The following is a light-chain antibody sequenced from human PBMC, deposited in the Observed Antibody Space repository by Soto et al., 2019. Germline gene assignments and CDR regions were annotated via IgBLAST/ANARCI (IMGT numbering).Light chain of an antibody. CDR2: EGN. J-gene: IGLJ1*01. CDR3: GSYTTSSNYV. Sequence: QSVLTQPASVSGSPGQSITISCTVTSGDVDSHYVAWYQQHPNKAPKVLIYEGNNRPSGVSDRFSGSKSGNTASLTISGLQAEDEADYYCGSYTTSSNYVFGTGTKVTVL. V-gene: IGLV2-14*03. CDR1: SGDVDSHY.